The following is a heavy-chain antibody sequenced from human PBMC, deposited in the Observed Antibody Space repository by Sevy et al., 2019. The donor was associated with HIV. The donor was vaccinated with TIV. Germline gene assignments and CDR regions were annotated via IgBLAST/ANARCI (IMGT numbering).Heavy chain of an antibody. CDR2: INHSGST. CDR1: GGSFSGYY. D-gene: IGHD3-10*01. V-gene: IGHV4-34*01. Sequence: SETLSLTCAVYGGSFSGYYWSWIRQPPGKGLEWIGEINHSGSTNYNPSLKSRVTISVDTSKNQFALKLSSVTAADTAVYYCALKRSYGSGIIKNWFDPWAQGTLVTVSS. J-gene: IGHJ5*02. CDR3: ALKRSYGSGIIKNWFDP.